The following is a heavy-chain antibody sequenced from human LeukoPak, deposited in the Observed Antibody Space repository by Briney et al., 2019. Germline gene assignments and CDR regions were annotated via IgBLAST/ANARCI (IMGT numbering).Heavy chain of an antibody. CDR2: ISAYNGNT. J-gene: IGHJ5*02. Sequence: ASVKVSCKASGYTFTSYGISWVRQAPGQGLEWMGWISAYNGNTNYAQKLQGRVTMTTDTSTSTAYMELRSLRSDDTAVYYCARDRRPIRYTWGANWFDPWGQGTLVTVSS. V-gene: IGHV1-18*01. D-gene: IGHD3-9*01. CDR3: ARDRRPIRYTWGANWFDP. CDR1: GYTFTSYG.